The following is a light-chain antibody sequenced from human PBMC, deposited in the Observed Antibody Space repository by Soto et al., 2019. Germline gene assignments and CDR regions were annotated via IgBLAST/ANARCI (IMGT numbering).Light chain of an antibody. Sequence: EIVMMQSPATLSVSPGDGATLSCRASQSVSSHLAWYQQKPGQAPRLLIYEASTRATGVPARFRGSGSGTQFTLTISGLQSEDSAIYYCQQYNNWPGITFGGGTKV. CDR1: QSVSSH. J-gene: IGKJ4*01. CDR2: EAS. CDR3: QQYNNWPGIT. V-gene: IGKV3-15*01.